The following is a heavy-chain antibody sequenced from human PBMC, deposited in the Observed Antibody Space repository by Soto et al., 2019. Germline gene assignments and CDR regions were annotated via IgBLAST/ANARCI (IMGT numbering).Heavy chain of an antibody. J-gene: IGHJ4*02. V-gene: IGHV3-23*01. D-gene: IGHD3-10*01. CDR1: GFTFSSYS. Sequence: EVQLLESGGGLVQPGGSLRLSCAASGFTFSSYSMSWVRQAPGKGLEWVSGFRSGGDDETTYYADAVRGRFTISRDNSKNTRFLQMNSLRADDTAIYYCAKKVNSGSGSQFFDYWGQGTLVTVSS. CDR2: FRSGGDDETT. CDR3: AKKVNSGSGSQFFDY.